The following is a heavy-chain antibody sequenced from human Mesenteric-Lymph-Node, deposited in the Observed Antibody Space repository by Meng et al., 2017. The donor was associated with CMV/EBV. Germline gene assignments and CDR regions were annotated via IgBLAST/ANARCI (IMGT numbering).Heavy chain of an antibody. Sequence: DRVSSNSAAWSWIRQSPSRGLEWLGRTYYRSQWYTDYADSVKSRITVNPDTSTNQFSLQLNSVTPEDTAVYYCARVAVIGSLTYFDYWGQGTLVTVSS. V-gene: IGHV6-1*01. J-gene: IGHJ4*02. CDR1: DRVSSNSAA. D-gene: IGHD1-26*01. CDR2: TYYRSQWYT. CDR3: ARVAVIGSLTYFDY.